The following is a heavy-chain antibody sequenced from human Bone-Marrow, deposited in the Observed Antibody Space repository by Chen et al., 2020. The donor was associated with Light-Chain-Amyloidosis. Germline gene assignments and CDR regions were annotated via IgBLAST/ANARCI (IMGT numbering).Heavy chain of an antibody. CDR2: MYHSGST. CDR1: GGSVSSSAFY. Sequence: QVQLQESGPGLVKPSETLSLTCTVSGGSVSSSAFYWGWIRQPPGKGLEWIGHMYHSGSTYYNPSLMSLVSLSVDTTKNQFSLNLGSVTAADTAVYYCTRPRTGTTTGAYYYMDVWGKGTTVIVSS. D-gene: IGHD1-7*01. V-gene: IGHV4-39*01. J-gene: IGHJ6*03. CDR3: TRPRTGTTTGAYYYMDV.